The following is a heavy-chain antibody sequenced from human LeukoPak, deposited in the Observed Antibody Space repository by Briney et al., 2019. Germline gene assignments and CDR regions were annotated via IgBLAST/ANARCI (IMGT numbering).Heavy chain of an antibody. V-gene: IGHV3-9*01. D-gene: IGHD5/OR15-5a*01. CDR1: GFTFDDYG. J-gene: IGHJ6*03. Sequence: GGSLRLSCAASGFTFDDYGMSWVRQAPGKGLEWVSGISWNSGSIGYADSVKGRFTISRDNAKNSLYLQMNSLRAEDTALYYCAKAGSPDIASSYYYYYMDVWGKGTTVTISS. CDR2: ISWNSGSI. CDR3: AKAGSPDIASSYYYYYMDV.